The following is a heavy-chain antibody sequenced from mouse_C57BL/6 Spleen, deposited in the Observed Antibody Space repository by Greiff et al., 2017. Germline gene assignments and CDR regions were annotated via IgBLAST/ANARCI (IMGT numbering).Heavy chain of an antibody. CDR3: TGGFIYYAMDY. D-gene: IGHD1-1*01. J-gene: IGHJ4*01. CDR1: GFTFSNYW. V-gene: IGHV6-3*01. Sequence: EVKVEESGGGLVQPGGSMKLSCVASGFTFSNYWMNWVRQSPEKGLEWVAQIRLKSDNYATHYAESVKGRFTISRDDSKSSVYLQMNNLRAEDTGIYYCTGGFIYYAMDYWGQGTSVTVSS. CDR2: IRLKSDNYAT.